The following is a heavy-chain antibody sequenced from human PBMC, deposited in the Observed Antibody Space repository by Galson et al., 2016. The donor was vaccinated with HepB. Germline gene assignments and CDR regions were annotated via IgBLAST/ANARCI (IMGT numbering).Heavy chain of an antibody. CDR1: GFTFGDYD. CDR2: IRGKPYSGTT. Sequence: SLRLSCATSGFTFGDYDMTWFRQAPGKGLEWVGFIRGKPYSGTTEYAASVKGRLTISRDDSNSIAYLQMNSLTTEDTALYYCSRGTVASMIRYDYWGQGTLVTVSS. D-gene: IGHD4-17*01. V-gene: IGHV3-49*03. CDR3: SRGTVASMIRYDY. J-gene: IGHJ4*02.